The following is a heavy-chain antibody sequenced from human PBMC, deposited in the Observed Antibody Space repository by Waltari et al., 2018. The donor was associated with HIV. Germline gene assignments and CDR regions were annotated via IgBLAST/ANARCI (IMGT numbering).Heavy chain of an antibody. CDR2: INTATGNT. D-gene: IGHD1-26*01. CDR1: GHTFTSYA. CDR3: ARGGWELY. V-gene: IGHV1-3*04. J-gene: IGHJ1*01. Sequence: QVQFVQSGAEVKKPGASVKISCKTSGHTFTSYAIHWVRQAPGQRLEWMGWINTATGNTTQSQTFQGRVTMTWDTSAGTVYMELRSLRSEDTALSYCARGGWELYWGQGTLVTVSS.